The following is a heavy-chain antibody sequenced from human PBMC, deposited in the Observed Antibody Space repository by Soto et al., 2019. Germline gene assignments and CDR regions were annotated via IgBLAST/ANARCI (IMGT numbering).Heavy chain of an antibody. D-gene: IGHD2-21*02. CDR1: GFTFSSYG. J-gene: IGHJ6*01. CDR3: AIRPGDDYDYRIDV. CDR2: ISYDGSNK. V-gene: IGHV3-30*03. Sequence: QVQLVESGGGVVQPGRSLRLSCAASGFTFSSYGMHWVRQAPGKGLEWVAVISYDGSNKYYADSVKGRFTISRDNSKNTLYLQMNSLRAEGTAVYYCAIRPGDDYDYRIDVW.